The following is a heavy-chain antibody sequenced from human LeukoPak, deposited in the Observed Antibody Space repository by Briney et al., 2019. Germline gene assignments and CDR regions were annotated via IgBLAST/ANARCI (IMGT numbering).Heavy chain of an antibody. J-gene: IGHJ3*02. CDR2: ISSSGGST. Sequence: QPGGSLRLSCAASKFTFSSYGMSWVRQAPGKGLEWVSTISSSGGSTYYADSVKGRFTISRDNAKSTLFLQMNSVRAEDTALYYCATLRRSGAERDAFYIWGPGTMGPVSS. D-gene: IGHD3-10*01. CDR1: KFTFSSYG. V-gene: IGHV3-23*01. CDR3: ATLRRSGAERDAFYI.